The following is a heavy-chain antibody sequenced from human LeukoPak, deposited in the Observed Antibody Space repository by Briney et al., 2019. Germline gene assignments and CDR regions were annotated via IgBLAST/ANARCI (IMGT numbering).Heavy chain of an antibody. V-gene: IGHV1-18*01. D-gene: IGHD5-18*01. CDR3: ARDHGDVDTAMVTGALDY. Sequence: ASVKVSCKASGYTFTSYGISWVRQAPGQGLEWMGWISAHNGNTNYAQKLQGRVTMTTDTSTSTAYMELRSLRSDDTAVYYCARDHGDVDTAMVTGALDYWGQGTLVTVSS. J-gene: IGHJ4*02. CDR1: GYTFTSYG. CDR2: ISAHNGNT.